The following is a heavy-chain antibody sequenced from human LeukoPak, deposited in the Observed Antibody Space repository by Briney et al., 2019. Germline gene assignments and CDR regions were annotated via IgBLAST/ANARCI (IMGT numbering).Heavy chain of an antibody. D-gene: IGHD4-17*01. Sequence: VSMHVSCKPSGYTFPSYDINCVRQAPGQGLEWMRWMNPNSGNTGYAQKFQGRVTMTRNTSISTAYMELSSLRSEDTAVYYCVRASEYGALDYWGQGTLVTLSS. CDR1: GYTFPSYD. J-gene: IGHJ4*02. V-gene: IGHV1-8*01. CDR3: VRASEYGALDY. CDR2: MNPNSGNT.